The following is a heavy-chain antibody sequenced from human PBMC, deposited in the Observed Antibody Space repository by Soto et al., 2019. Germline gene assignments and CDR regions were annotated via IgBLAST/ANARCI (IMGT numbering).Heavy chain of an antibody. V-gene: IGHV4-34*01. J-gene: IGHJ4*02. CDR1: GGSFSGYY. Sequence: SETLSLTCAVYGGSFSGYYWSWIRQPPGKGLEWIGEINHSGSTNYNPSLKSRVTISVDTSKNQFSLKLSSVTAADTAVYYCARDQIAAAGIDYWGQGTLVTVSS. CDR2: INHSGST. CDR3: ARDQIAAAGIDY. D-gene: IGHD6-13*01.